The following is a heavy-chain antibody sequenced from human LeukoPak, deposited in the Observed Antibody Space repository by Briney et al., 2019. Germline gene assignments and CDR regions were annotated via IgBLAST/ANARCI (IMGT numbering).Heavy chain of an antibody. V-gene: IGHV4-39*07. Sequence: PSETLSLTCIISDDSISSSTYYWGWIRQPPGKGLEWIGTLYYSGKTYYNPSLKSRVTISIGTSKNQFSLKLTSVTAADTAVYYCARGCSSTSCYAEDAFDIWGQGTMVTVSS. CDR3: ARGCSSTSCYAEDAFDI. CDR2: LYYSGKT. D-gene: IGHD2-2*01. CDR1: DDSISSSTYY. J-gene: IGHJ3*02.